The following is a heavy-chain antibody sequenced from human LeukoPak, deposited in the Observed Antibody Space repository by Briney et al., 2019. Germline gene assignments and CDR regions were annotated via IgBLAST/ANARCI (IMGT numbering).Heavy chain of an antibody. CDR1: GFIFSSYG. D-gene: IGHD2-15*01. CDR2: ISYDGSDK. Sequence: GGSLRLSCAASGFIFSSYGMYWVRQAPGKGLEWVAIISYDGSDKYYADSVKGRFTISRDNSKNTLYLQMNSLRPDDTAVYYCAKSDDHCSGGTCQIDYWGQGTLVTVSS. J-gene: IGHJ4*02. V-gene: IGHV3-30*18. CDR3: AKSDDHCSGGTCQIDY.